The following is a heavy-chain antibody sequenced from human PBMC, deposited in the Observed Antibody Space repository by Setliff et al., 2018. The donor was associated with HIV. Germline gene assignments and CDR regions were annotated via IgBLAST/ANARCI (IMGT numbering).Heavy chain of an antibody. CDR1: TFSVSEYA. CDR3: VKDAYSTGKPGIS. V-gene: IGHV3-23*05. CDR2: VSNTGRRT. J-gene: IGHJ4*02. D-gene: IGHD2-8*02. Sequence: LRLSCAASTFSVSEYAMSWVRQAPGEGLEWVSAVSNTGRRTFYADSVKGRFTISKDNFENVVYLQMNSLRVDDTAVYYCVKDAYSTGKPGISWGQGTQVTVSS.